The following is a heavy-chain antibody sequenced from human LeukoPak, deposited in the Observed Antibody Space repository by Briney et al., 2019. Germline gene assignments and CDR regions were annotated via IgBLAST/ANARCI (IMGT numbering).Heavy chain of an antibody. CDR3: AKDFSNNDYGDYYFDY. J-gene: IGHJ4*02. D-gene: IGHD4-17*01. V-gene: IGHV3-9*01. CDR1: GFTFDDYA. Sequence: GGSLRLSCAASGFTFDDYAMHWVRHAPRQCLELVSGISWNSGSIGYADSVKGRFTISRDNAKNSLYLQMNSLRAEDTALYYCAKDFSNNDYGDYYFDYWGQGTLVTVSS. CDR2: ISWNSGSI.